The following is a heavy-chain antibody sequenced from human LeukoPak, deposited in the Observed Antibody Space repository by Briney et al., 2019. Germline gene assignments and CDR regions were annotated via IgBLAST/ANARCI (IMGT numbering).Heavy chain of an antibody. D-gene: IGHD5/OR15-5a*01. CDR3: GAGGVYDLFDY. V-gene: IGHV1-24*01. Sequence: ASVKVSCKVSGYTLSDLSMHWVRQAPGKGLEWMGGFDPGDGETIYTQKFQGRVTMTEDTSTDTAYMELSSLRSEDTAVYYCGAGGVYDLFDYWGQGTLVTVSS. CDR1: GYTLSDLS. CDR2: FDPGDGET. J-gene: IGHJ4*02.